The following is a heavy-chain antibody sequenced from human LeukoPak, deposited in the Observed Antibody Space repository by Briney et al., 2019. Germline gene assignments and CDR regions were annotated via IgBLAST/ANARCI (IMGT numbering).Heavy chain of an antibody. CDR2: IWYDGSNK. J-gene: IGHJ4*02. D-gene: IGHD4-17*01. Sequence: PGRSLRVSCAASGFTFSSYGMHWVRQAPGNGLEWVAVIWYDGSNKYYADSVKGRFTISRDNSKNTLYLQMNSLRAEDTAVYYCARDRKVAAHYDYGDYPALPDYWGQGTLVTVSS. V-gene: IGHV3-33*01. CDR3: ARDRKVAAHYDYGDYPALPDY. CDR1: GFTFSSYG.